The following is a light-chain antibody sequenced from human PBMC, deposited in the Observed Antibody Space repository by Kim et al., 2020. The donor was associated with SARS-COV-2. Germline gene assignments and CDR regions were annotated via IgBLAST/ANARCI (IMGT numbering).Light chain of an antibody. V-gene: IGKV3-20*01. CDR2: GAS. Sequence: EIVLTQSPGTLSLSPGERATLSCRASQSVSSNYLAWYQQKPGQAPRLLIYGASSRATGIPDRFSGSGSGTDFTLTITRLEPEGFAVYYCQQYSSSPATFGQGTKVDI. CDR1: QSVSSNY. CDR3: QQYSSSPAT. J-gene: IGKJ1*01.